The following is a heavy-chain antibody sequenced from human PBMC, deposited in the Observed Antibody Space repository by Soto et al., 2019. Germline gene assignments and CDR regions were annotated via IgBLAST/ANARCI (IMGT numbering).Heavy chain of an antibody. CDR2: IYPGDSAT. CDR3: ARTYFFDAGPSYSDS. CDR1: GSTFSKYW. J-gene: IGHJ5*01. Sequence: PGESLKISCKVPGSTFSKYWIAWVRQKPGKGLEWMGIIYPGDSATRYSPSFQGQVTISADNSISTASLRWSSLKASDTAMYYCARTYFFDAGPSYSDSWGQGTLVTVSS. V-gene: IGHV5-51*01. D-gene: IGHD3-3*01.